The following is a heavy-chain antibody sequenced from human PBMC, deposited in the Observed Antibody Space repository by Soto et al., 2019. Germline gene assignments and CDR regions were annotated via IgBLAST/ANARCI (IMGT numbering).Heavy chain of an antibody. CDR3: ARGKRWSFTYCFDY. J-gene: IGHJ4*02. V-gene: IGHV4-34*01. D-gene: IGHD2-21*01. CDR2: INHSGST. CDR1: GGSFSGYY. Sequence: QVQLQQWGAGLLKPSETLSLTCAVYGGSFSGYYWSWIRQPPGKGLEWIGEINHSGSTNYNPSLKSRVTISVDTFKNQFSLKLSSVSAADTAVYYCARGKRWSFTYCFDYWGQGTLVTVSS.